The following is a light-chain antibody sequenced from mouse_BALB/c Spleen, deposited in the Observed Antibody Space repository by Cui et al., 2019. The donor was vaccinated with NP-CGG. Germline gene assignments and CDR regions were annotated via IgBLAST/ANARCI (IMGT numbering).Light chain of an antibody. J-gene: IGLJ1*01. Sequence: QAVVTQESALTTSPGETVTLTCRPSTGAVTTTNYANWVQEKPDHLFTGLIGGTNNRAPGVPARFSGSLIGDKAALTITGAQTEDEAIYFCALWYSNHWVIGGGTKLTVL. CDR1: TGAVTTTNY. CDR2: GTN. CDR3: ALWYSNHWV. V-gene: IGLV1*01.